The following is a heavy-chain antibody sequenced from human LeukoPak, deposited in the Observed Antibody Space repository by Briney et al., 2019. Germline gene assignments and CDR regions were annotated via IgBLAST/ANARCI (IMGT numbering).Heavy chain of an antibody. D-gene: IGHD3-3*01. CDR1: GFTLSSYS. CDR3: ARASRVAGDAFDI. CDR2: ISSTSSTI. J-gene: IGHJ3*02. V-gene: IGHV3-48*01. Sequence: GGSLRLSCAVSGFTLSSYSMNWVRQAPGKGLEWVSYISSTSSTIYYADSVKGRFTISRDNAKNSLSLQMNSLRAEDTAVYYCARASRVAGDAFDIWGQGTMVTVSS.